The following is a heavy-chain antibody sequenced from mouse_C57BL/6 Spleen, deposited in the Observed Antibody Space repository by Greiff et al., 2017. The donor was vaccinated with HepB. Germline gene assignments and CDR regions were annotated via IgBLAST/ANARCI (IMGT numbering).Heavy chain of an antibody. CDR3: ARGDDGYSYYAMDY. V-gene: IGHV1-26*01. CDR1: GYTFTDYY. D-gene: IGHD2-3*01. J-gene: IGHJ4*01. CDR2: INPNNGGT. Sequence: VQLQQSGPELVKPGASVKISCKASGYTFTDYYMNWVKQSHGKSLEWIGDINPNNGGTSYNQKFKGKATLTVDKSSSTAYMELRSLTSEDSAVYYCARGDDGYSYYAMDYWGQGTSVTVSS.